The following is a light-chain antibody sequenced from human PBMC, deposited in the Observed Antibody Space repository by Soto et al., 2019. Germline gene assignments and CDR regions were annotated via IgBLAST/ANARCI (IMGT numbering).Light chain of an antibody. J-gene: IGLJ1*01. CDR2: EVT. Sequence: QSVLTQPASVSGSPGQSITISCTGSSGDVGTYNLVSWYQQHAGKAPKLMIYEVTKRPSGVSNRFSGSKSGNTASLTISGLQAEDAADYYCCSYAGSGSFYVFXTGTNLTVL. CDR1: SGDVGTYNL. V-gene: IGLV2-23*02. CDR3: CSYAGSGSFYV.